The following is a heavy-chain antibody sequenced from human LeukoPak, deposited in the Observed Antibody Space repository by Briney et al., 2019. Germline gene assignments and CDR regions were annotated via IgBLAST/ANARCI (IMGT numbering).Heavy chain of an antibody. J-gene: IGHJ4*02. D-gene: IGHD5-18*01. CDR2: ISGSGGST. Sequence: GGSLRLSCAASGFTFSSYAMSWVRQAPGKGLEWVSAISGSGGSTYYADSVKGRFTISKDNSKNTLYLQMNSLRAEDTAVYYCASTRRGYSYGYRAAEFDYWGQGTLVTVSS. V-gene: IGHV3-23*01. CDR3: ASTRRGYSYGYRAAEFDY. CDR1: GFTFSSYA.